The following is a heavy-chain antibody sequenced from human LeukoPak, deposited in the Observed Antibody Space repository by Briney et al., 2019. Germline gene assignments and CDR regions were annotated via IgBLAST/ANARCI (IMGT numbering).Heavy chain of an antibody. CDR3: ATGTHYDLLPF. CDR1: GYSITESS. D-gene: IGHD3-9*01. V-gene: IGHV1-24*01. Sequence: ASVKVSCKVSGYSITESSTHWVRQAPRKGLEWMGGFDPGSGEIIYEQKFQDRVTMTEDTSTDTAYMELSSLRSEDTALYYCATGTHYDLLPFWGQGTLVTVSS. CDR2: FDPGSGEI. J-gene: IGHJ4*02.